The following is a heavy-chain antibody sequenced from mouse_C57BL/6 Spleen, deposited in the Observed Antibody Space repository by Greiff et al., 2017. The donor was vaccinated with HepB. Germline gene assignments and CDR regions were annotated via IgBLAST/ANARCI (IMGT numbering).Heavy chain of an antibody. CDR2: IYPGGGYT. V-gene: IGHV1-63*01. CDR3: AATTVVARYFDV. D-gene: IGHD1-1*01. J-gene: IGHJ1*03. Sequence: VQLKQSGAELVRPGPSVKMSCKASGYTFTNYWIGWAKQRPGHGLEWIGDIYPGGGYTNYNEKFKGKATLTADKSSSTAYMQFSSLTSEDSAIYYCAATTVVARYFDVWGTGTTVTVSS. CDR1: GYTFTNYW.